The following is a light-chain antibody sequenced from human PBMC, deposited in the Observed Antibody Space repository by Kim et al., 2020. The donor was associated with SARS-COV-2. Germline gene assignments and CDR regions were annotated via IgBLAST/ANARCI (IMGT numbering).Light chain of an antibody. Sequence: ASEGDRVTITCRASQDISNYLAWIKLKPGKAPKLLIYAASALQPGVPSRFSGSGSGTDFTLTVTSLQPEDVATYYCQKCDSAPWTFGQGTKVDIK. J-gene: IGKJ1*01. CDR1: QDISNY. CDR3: QKCDSAPWT. V-gene: IGKV1-27*01. CDR2: AAS.